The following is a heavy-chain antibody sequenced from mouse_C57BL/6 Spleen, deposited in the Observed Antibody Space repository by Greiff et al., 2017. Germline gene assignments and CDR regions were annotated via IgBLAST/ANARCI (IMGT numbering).Heavy chain of an antibody. J-gene: IGHJ4*01. CDR1: GFTFSSYA. V-gene: IGHV5-4*01. CDR3: ARDDYFPMDY. Sequence: VHVKQSGGGLVKPGGSLKLSCAASGFTFSSYAMSWVRQTPEKRLEWVATISDGGSYTYYPDNVKGRFTISRDNAKNNLYLQMSHLKSEDTAMYYCARDDYFPMDYWGQGTSVTVSS. CDR2: ISDGGSYT.